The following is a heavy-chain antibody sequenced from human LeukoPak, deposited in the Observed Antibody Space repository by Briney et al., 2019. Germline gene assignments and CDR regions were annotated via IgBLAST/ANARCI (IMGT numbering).Heavy chain of an antibody. Sequence: PSETLSLTCAVYGGSFSGYYWSWIRQPPGKGLEWIGEINHSGSTNYNPSLKSRVTISVDTSKNQFSLKLSSVTAADTAVYYCARLKAESYYKYWGQGTLVTVSS. CDR1: GGSFSGYY. D-gene: IGHD3-10*01. V-gene: IGHV4-34*01. CDR3: ARLKAESYYKY. CDR2: INHSGST. J-gene: IGHJ4*02.